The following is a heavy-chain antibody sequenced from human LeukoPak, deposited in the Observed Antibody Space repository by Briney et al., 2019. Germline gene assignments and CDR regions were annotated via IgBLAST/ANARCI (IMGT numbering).Heavy chain of an antibody. Sequence: QSGGSLTLSCAASGFTFSSTWMHWFRQAPGGGPVWVSRIHSDGSSTIYADSVKGRFTISRDNARNTLYLQMNSLRAEDTAVYYCAKDGGYALWGQGTLVTVSS. V-gene: IGHV3-74*01. CDR1: GFTFSSTW. CDR3: AKDGGYAL. CDR2: IHSDGSST. D-gene: IGHD3-16*01. J-gene: IGHJ4*02.